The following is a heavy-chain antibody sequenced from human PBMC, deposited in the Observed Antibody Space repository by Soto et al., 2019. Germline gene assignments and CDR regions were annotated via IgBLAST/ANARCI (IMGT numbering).Heavy chain of an antibody. J-gene: IGHJ4*02. CDR3: AKVLALRADN. CDR1: GFSFNTYV. V-gene: IGHV3-30*18. D-gene: IGHD2-15*01. CDR2: ILYDGSKE. Sequence: GGSLRLSCTDSGFSFNTYVMDWVRQAPGKGLEWVARILYDGSKEYYADPVKGRFTISRDNSKNTLYLQMDRLRVEDTAVYFCAKVLALRADNWGQGSPVTVSS.